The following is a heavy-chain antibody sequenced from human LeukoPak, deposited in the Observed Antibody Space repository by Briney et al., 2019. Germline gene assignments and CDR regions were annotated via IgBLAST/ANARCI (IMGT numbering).Heavy chain of an antibody. D-gene: IGHD3-22*01. CDR3: ARTTRYYDSSGYYLLDAFDI. CDR1: GDSISGGGYY. V-gene: IGHV4-31*03. J-gene: IGHJ3*02. Sequence: SETLSLTCTVSGDSISGGGYYWSWIRQHPGKGLEWIGYIYYSGSTYYNPSLKSRVTISVDTSKNQFSLKLSSVTAADTAVYYCARTTRYYDSSGYYLLDAFDIWGQGTMVTVSS. CDR2: IYYSGST.